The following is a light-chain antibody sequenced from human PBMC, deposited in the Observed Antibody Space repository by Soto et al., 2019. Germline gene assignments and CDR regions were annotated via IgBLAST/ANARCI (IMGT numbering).Light chain of an antibody. J-gene: IGKJ4*01. CDR2: KAA. CDR3: QQYSSYPVT. Sequence: DIQMTQSPSTLSASVGDRVTITCRASQSISYWLAWYQQKPGKAPKLLIYKAASLGGGVPSRFSGSGSGTEFTLTISTLQPDDFATYYCQQYSSYPVTFGGGTQVEIK. V-gene: IGKV1-5*03. CDR1: QSISYW.